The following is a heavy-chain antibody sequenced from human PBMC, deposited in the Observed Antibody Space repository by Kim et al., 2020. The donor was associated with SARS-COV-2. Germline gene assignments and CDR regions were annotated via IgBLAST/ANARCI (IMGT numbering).Heavy chain of an antibody. J-gene: IGHJ4*02. D-gene: IGHD3-22*01. V-gene: IGHV1-2*02. CDR2: INPNSGGT. Sequence: ASVKVSCKASGYTFTGYYMHWVRQAPGQGLEWMGWINPNSGGTNYAQKFQGRVTMTRDTSISTAYMELSRLRSDDTAVYYCARDPRALYYYDSSGSDDYWGQGTLVTVSS. CDR1: GYTFTGYY. CDR3: ARDPRALYYYDSSGSDDY.